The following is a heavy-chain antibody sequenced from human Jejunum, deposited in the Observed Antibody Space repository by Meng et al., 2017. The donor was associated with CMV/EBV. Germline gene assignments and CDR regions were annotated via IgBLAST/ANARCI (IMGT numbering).Heavy chain of an antibody. CDR3: TAGLGKTDNDY. CDR1: GFTFSNGW. J-gene: IGHJ4*02. CDR2: IKSKTDGGTI. V-gene: IGHV3-15*01. D-gene: IGHD3-16*01. Sequence: ELQLVQSXXGLVKXGGSLRRSXAASGFTFSNGWMTWVRQAPGKGLEWDGRIKSKTDGGTIDYGAPVKDRFTISRDDSKNTLYLQMSSLKTEDTAVYFCTAGLGKTDNDYRGQGTLGTVSS.